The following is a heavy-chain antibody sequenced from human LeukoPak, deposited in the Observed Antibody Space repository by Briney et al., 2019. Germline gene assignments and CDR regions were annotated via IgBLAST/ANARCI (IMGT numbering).Heavy chain of an antibody. CDR3: ARDRHIGYCSGGSCPNWFDP. J-gene: IGHJ5*02. CDR2: ISYDGSNK. Sequence: GRSLRLSCAASGFTFSSCAMHWVRQAPGKGLEGVAVISYDGSNKYYADSVKGRFTISRDNSKNTLYLQMNSLRAEDTAVYYCARDRHIGYCSGGSCPNWFDPWGQGTLVTVSS. V-gene: IGHV3-30*07. D-gene: IGHD2-15*01. CDR1: GFTFSSCA.